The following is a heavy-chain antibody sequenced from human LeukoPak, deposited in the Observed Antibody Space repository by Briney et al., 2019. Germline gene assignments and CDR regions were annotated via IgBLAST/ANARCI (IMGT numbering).Heavy chain of an antibody. CDR1: GYTFTGYY. CDR2: INPNSGGT. V-gene: IGHV1-2*02. CDR3: ARAIVGATTGDY. Sequence: ALVKVSCKASGYTFTGYYMHWVRQAPGQGLEWMGWINPNSGGTNYAQKFQGRVTMTRDTSISTAYMELSRLRSDDTAVYYCARAIVGATTGDYWGQGTLVTVSS. D-gene: IGHD1-26*01. J-gene: IGHJ4*02.